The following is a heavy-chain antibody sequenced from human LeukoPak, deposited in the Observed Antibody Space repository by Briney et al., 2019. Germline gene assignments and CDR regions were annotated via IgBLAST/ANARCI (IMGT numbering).Heavy chain of an antibody. CDR3: ARDLSSPGIAVAGLDY. V-gene: IGHV3-30-3*01. Sequence: HPGGSLRLSCAASGLTFSSYAMHWVRQAPGKGLEWVAVISYDGSNKYYADSVKGRFTISRDNSKNTLYLQMNSLRAEDTAVYYCARDLSSPGIAVAGLDYWGQGTLVTVSS. CDR1: GLTFSSYA. J-gene: IGHJ4*02. CDR2: ISYDGSNK. D-gene: IGHD6-19*01.